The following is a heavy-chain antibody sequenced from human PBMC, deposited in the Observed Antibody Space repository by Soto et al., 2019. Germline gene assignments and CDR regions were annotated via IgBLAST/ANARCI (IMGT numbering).Heavy chain of an antibody. D-gene: IGHD3-16*01. CDR1: GYTFTTYG. Sequence: QVQLVQSGAEVRKPGASVKVSCKASGYTFTTYGISWVRQAPEQGLEWMGWISGYDGHTKYAQKFQGRIIMTTDTSTSTVYMDLRSLRSDDTAVYYCAREGEMPDYYYGLDVWGQGTTVTVSS. CDR3: AREGEMPDYYYGLDV. J-gene: IGHJ6*02. CDR2: ISGYDGHT. V-gene: IGHV1-18*01.